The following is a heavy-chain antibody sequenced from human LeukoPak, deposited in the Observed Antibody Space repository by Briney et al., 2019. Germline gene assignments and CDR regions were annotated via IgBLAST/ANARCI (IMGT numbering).Heavy chain of an antibody. V-gene: IGHV4-31*03. CDR3: ASLGLTMVRGVPKRPNWFDP. CDR1: GVSISSGGYY. J-gene: IGHJ5*02. CDR2: IYYSGST. Sequence: PSETLSLTCTVSGVSISSGGYYWSWIRQHPGKGLEWIGYIYYSGSTYYNPSLKSRVTISVDTSKNQCSLKLSSVTAADTAVYYCASLGLTMVRGVPKRPNWFDPWGQGTLVTVSS. D-gene: IGHD3-10*01.